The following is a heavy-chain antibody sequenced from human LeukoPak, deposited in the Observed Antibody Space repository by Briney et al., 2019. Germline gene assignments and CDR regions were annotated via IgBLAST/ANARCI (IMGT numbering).Heavy chain of an antibody. CDR1: GYTFTGYY. CDR2: INSNSGGT. Sequence: ASVTVSCKPSGYTFTGYYMHWVRQAPGQGLEWMGWINSNSGGTKYAQKFQDRVTMTRDTSISTAYMELSMLTSDDTAVYYCARKGDDGYNFGYWGQGTLVTVSS. D-gene: IGHD5-24*01. J-gene: IGHJ4*02. CDR3: ARKGDDGYNFGY. V-gene: IGHV1-2*02.